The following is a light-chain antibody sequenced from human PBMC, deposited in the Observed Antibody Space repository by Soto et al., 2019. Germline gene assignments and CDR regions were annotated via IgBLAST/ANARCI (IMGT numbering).Light chain of an antibody. CDR2: AAS. CDR3: QQSYSDPT. CDR1: QSISSY. Sequence: DIRMTQSPSSLSASVGDRLTITCRASQSISSYLNWYQQKPGKAPKLLIYAASSLQSGVPSRLSGSGSGTHFTPSIRSLHPEDYAIYYCQQSYSDPTFGQGTRLEIK. V-gene: IGKV1-39*01. J-gene: IGKJ5*01.